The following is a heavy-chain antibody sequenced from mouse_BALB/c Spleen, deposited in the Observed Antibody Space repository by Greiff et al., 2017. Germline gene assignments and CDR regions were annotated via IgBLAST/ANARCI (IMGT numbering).Heavy chain of an antibody. CDR3: ARGGYDSYWYFDV. J-gene: IGHJ1*01. CDR1: GFTFSSFG. V-gene: IGHV5-17*02. CDR2: ISSGSSTI. D-gene: IGHD2-2*01. Sequence: VQLKESGGGLVQPGGSRKLSCAASGFTFSSFGMHWVRQAPEKGLEWVAYISSGSSTIYYADTVKGRFTISRDNPKNTLFLQMTSLRSEDTAMYYCARGGYDSYWYFDVWGAGTTVTVSS.